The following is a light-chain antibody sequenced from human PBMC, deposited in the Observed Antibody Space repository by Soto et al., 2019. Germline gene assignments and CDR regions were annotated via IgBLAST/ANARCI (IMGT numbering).Light chain of an antibody. J-gene: IGLJ1*01. CDR3: QSYDSSLRGYV. CDR1: SSNIGAGYD. Sequence: QSVLTQPPSVSGAPGQMVTISCTGSSSNIGAGYDVHWYHQLPGTSPKVLIYGNSNRPSGVPDRFSGSKSGTSASLAITGLQAEDEADYYCQSYDSSLRGYVFGNGTKVTVL. CDR2: GNS. V-gene: IGLV1-40*01.